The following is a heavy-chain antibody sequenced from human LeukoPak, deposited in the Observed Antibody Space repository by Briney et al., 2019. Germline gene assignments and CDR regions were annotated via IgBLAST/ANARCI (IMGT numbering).Heavy chain of an antibody. CDR3: AKGYSNYPYYYYYYYMDV. D-gene: IGHD4-11*01. J-gene: IGHJ6*03. V-gene: IGHV3-30*02. CDR1: GFTFSSYG. CDR2: IRYDGSNK. Sequence: PGGALRLSCAASGFTFSSYGMHWVRQAPGKGLEWVAFIRYDGSNKYYADSVKGRVTISRDNSKNTLYLQMNSLRAEDTAVYYCAKGYSNYPYYYYYYYMDVWGKGTTVTVSS.